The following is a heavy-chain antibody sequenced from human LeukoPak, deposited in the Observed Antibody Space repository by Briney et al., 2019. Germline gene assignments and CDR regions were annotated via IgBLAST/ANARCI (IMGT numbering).Heavy chain of an antibody. Sequence: ASVKVSCKASGHTFTSYGISWVRQAPGQGLEWMGRIIPILGIANYAQKFQGRVTITADKSTSTAYMELSSLRSEDTAVYYCARLKDYYDSSGYWFDPWGQGTLVTVSS. D-gene: IGHD3-22*01. CDR1: GHTFTSYG. CDR2: IIPILGIA. V-gene: IGHV1-69*04. J-gene: IGHJ5*02. CDR3: ARLKDYYDSSGYWFDP.